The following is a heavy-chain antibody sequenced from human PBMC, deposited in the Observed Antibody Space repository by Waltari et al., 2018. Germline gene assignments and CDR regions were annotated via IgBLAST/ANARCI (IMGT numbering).Heavy chain of an antibody. D-gene: IGHD3-22*01. CDR2: IYHSGST. J-gene: IGHJ3*02. Sequence: QVQLQESGPGLVKPSETLSLTCAVSGYSISSGYYWGWIRQPPGKGLGWIGSIYHSGSTYYNPSLKSRVTISVDTSKNQFSLKLSSVTAADTAVYYCARMRGYYDSSDAFDIWGQGTMVTVSS. V-gene: IGHV4-38-2*01. CDR3: ARMRGYYDSSDAFDI. CDR1: GYSISSGYY.